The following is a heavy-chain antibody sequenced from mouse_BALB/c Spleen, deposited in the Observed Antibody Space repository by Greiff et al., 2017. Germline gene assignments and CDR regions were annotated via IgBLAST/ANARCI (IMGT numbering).Heavy chain of an antibody. Sequence: QVQLQQSGAELVRPGSSVKISCKASGYAFSSYWMNWVKQRPGQGLEWIGQIYPGDGDTNYNGKFKGKATLTADKSSSTAYMQLSSLTSEDSAVYFCARYDGYYLYWYFDVWGAGTTVTVSS. CDR3: ARYDGYYLYWYFDV. CDR1: GYAFSSYW. D-gene: IGHD2-3*01. V-gene: IGHV1-80*01. J-gene: IGHJ1*01. CDR2: IYPGDGDT.